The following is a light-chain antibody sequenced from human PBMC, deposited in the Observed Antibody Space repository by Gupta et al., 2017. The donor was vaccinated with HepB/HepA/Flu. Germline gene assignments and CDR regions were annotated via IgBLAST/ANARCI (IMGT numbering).Light chain of an antibody. CDR3: QHRSNWPLT. Sequence: EIVLTQSPATLSLSPGERTTLSCSASQSVSSYLAWYQQKPGQAPRLLIYDASKRATGIPARFSGSGSGTEFTLTISSREPEDFAVYYCQHRSNWPLTFGGGTKVEIK. CDR2: DAS. CDR1: QSVSSY. V-gene: IGKV3-11*01. J-gene: IGKJ4*01.